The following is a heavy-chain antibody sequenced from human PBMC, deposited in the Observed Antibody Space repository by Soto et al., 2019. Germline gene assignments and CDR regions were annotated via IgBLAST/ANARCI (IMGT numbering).Heavy chain of an antibody. CDR2: IIPIFGTA. CDR3: ARDKGYSSGWQIMGNWFDH. D-gene: IGHD6-19*01. J-gene: IGHJ5*02. CDR1: GGTFSSYA. V-gene: IGHV1-69*12. Sequence: QVQLVQSGAEVKKPGSSVKVSCKASGGTFSSYAISWVRQAPGQGLEWMGGIIPIFGTANYAQKFQGRVTITADESTSTAYMELSSLRAEDTAVYYCARDKGYSSGWQIMGNWFDHWGQGTLVTVSS.